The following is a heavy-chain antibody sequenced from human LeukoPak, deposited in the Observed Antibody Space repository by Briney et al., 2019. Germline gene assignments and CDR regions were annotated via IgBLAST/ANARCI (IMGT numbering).Heavy chain of an antibody. CDR1: GGSISSSNW. D-gene: IGHD3-10*01. V-gene: IGHV4-4*02. CDR3: ARDSYYGSGVLYFDY. Sequence: GTLSLTCAVSGGSISSSNWWSWVRQPPGKGLEWIGEIYHSGSTNYNPSLKSRVTISVDKSKNQFSLKLSSVTAADTAVYYCARDSYYGSGVLYFDYWGQGTLVTVSS. CDR2: IYHSGST. J-gene: IGHJ4*02.